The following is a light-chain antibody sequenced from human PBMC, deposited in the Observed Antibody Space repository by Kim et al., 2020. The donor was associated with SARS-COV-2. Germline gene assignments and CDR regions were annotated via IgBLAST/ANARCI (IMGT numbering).Light chain of an antibody. Sequence: RATITSKSSQSVFSGSLSKNYLAWYQQKPGQPPKLLIYWASTRESGVPDRFSGSGSGTDFTLTISSLQAEDVAVYYCQQYFSNPRTFGQGTKLEI. CDR1: QSVFSGSLSKNY. CDR3: QQYFSNPRT. J-gene: IGKJ2*01. V-gene: IGKV4-1*01. CDR2: WAS.